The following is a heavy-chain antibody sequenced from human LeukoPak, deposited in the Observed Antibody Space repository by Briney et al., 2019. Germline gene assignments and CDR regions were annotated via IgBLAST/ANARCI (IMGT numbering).Heavy chain of an antibody. Sequence: PGRSLRLSCAASGFTFSSYAMHWVRQAPGKGLEWVAVISYDGSNKYYADSVKGRFTISRDNSKNTLYLQMNSLRAEDTAVYYCAKTGGIAAAHWGQGTLVTVSS. D-gene: IGHD6-13*01. CDR3: AKTGGIAAAH. J-gene: IGHJ4*02. CDR1: GFTFSSYA. V-gene: IGHV3-30*04. CDR2: ISYDGSNK.